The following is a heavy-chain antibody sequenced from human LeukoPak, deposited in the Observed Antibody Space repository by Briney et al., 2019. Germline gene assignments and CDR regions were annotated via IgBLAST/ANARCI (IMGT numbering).Heavy chain of an antibody. Sequence: GGSLRLSCAASGFTLSSYAMSWVRQAPGEGLEWVSGISGSGGSTYYADSVKGRFTISRDISKNTLHVQMNSLRAEDAAVYYCAKDKGWGYSSYDYYGMDVWGQGTTVTVSS. CDR2: ISGSGGST. J-gene: IGHJ6*02. V-gene: IGHV3-23*01. CDR1: GFTLSSYA. D-gene: IGHD1-26*01. CDR3: AKDKGWGYSSYDYYGMDV.